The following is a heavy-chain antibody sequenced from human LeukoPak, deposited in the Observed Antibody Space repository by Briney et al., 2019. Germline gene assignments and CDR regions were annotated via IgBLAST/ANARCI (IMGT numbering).Heavy chain of an antibody. CDR1: GGSISSGDYY. CDR3: ARGRQPLRFDY. CDR2: IYYSGST. Sequence: SETLSLTCTVSGGSISSGDYYWSWIRQPPGKGLEWIGYIYYSGSTYYNPSLKSRVTISVDTSKNQFSLKLSSVTAAGTAVYYCARGRQPLRFDYWGQGTLVTVSS. D-gene: IGHD4-17*01. J-gene: IGHJ4*02. V-gene: IGHV4-30-4*01.